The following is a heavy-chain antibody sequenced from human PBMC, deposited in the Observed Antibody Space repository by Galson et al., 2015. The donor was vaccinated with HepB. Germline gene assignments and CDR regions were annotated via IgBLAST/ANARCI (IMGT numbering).Heavy chain of an antibody. Sequence: SLRLSCAASGFTFSSYAMNWVRQAPGKGLEWVSGTSWNSGSIGYADSVKGRFTISRDNAKNSLYLQMNSLRAEDTALYYCAKATMIVSLDHYFDYWGQGTLVTVSS. V-gene: IGHV3-9*01. D-gene: IGHD3-22*01. CDR2: TSWNSGSI. CDR3: AKATMIVSLDHYFDY. CDR1: GFTFSSYA. J-gene: IGHJ4*02.